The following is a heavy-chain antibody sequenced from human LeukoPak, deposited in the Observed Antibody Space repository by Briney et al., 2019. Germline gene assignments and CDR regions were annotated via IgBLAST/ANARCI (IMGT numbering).Heavy chain of an antibody. CDR1: GYTFTSYD. J-gene: IGHJ6*02. CDR2: MNPNSGNT. CDR3: ARGGGWPSYYYGMDV. V-gene: IGHV1-8*01. D-gene: IGHD6-19*01. Sequence: ASVKVSCKASGYTFTSYDINWVRQATGQGLEWMGWMNPNSGNTGYAQKLQGRVTMTTDTSTSTAYMELRSLRSDDTAVYYCARGGGWPSYYYGMDVWGQGTTVTVSS.